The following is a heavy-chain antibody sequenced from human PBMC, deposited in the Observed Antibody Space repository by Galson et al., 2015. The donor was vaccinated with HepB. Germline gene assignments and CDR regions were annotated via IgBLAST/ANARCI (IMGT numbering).Heavy chain of an antibody. CDR1: GYTLTELS. V-gene: IGHV1-24*01. CDR2: FDPENNET. Sequence: SVKVSCKVSGYTLTELSMHWVRQAPGKGLEWMGGFDPENNETVYAQKFQGRVTMTEDTSTDTGYMGLRSLRSEDTALYYCATQVVDFWSGYCYWGQGTLVTVSS. J-gene: IGHJ4*02. D-gene: IGHD3-3*01. CDR3: ATQVVDFWSGYCY.